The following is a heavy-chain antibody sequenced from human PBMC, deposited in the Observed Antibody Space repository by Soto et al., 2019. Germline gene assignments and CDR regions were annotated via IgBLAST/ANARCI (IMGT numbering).Heavy chain of an antibody. CDR2: ISSNSTYI. Sequence: EVQLVESGGGLVKPGGSLRLSCAASGFTFSSCSMNWVRQAPGKGLEWVSSISSNSTYIYYADSVKGRFTISRDNAKNSLYLQMNSLRAEDTAVYYCASTRNWNTRLGMDVWGQGTTVTVTS. V-gene: IGHV3-21*01. J-gene: IGHJ6*02. CDR3: ASTRNWNTRLGMDV. D-gene: IGHD1-1*01. CDR1: GFTFSSCS.